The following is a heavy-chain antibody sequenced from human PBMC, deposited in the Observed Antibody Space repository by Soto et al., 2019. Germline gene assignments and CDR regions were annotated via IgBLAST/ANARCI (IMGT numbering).Heavy chain of an antibody. J-gene: IGHJ4*02. V-gene: IGHV3-11*05. Sequence: QVQLVESGGGLVKPGGSLRLSCVASGFTFSDHYMTWIRQAPGKGLEWLSYVSTSSSYTNYADSVKGRFTISRDNAMNSLYRQMNSLRAEDTAVYYWARLRLTGYLDYWGQGTLVTVSS. CDR2: VSTSSSYT. CDR1: GFTFSDHY. CDR3: ARLRLTGYLDY.